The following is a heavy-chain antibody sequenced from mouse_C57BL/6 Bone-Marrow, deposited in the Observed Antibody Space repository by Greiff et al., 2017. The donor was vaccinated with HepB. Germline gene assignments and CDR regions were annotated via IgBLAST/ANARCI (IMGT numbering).Heavy chain of an antibody. Sequence: EVQLQQSGPELVKPGASVKISCKASGYTFTDYYMNWVKQSHGKSLEWIGDINPNNGGTSYNQKFKGKATLTVDKSSSTAYMELRSLTSEDSAVYYCAREGIYYYGSSYVWYFDVWGTGTTVTVSS. CDR2: INPNNGGT. J-gene: IGHJ1*03. D-gene: IGHD1-1*01. CDR1: GYTFTDYY. V-gene: IGHV1-26*01. CDR3: AREGIYYYGSSYVWYFDV.